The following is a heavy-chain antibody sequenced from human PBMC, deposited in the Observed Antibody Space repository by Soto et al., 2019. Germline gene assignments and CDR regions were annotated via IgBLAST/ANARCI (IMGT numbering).Heavy chain of an antibody. CDR1: GGTLSSFITYP. J-gene: IGHJ4*02. D-gene: IGHD3-3*01. V-gene: IGHV1-69*06. CDR2: IVPNVGTV. Sequence: QVQLVQSGPEVKKPGSSVKVSCKTSGGTLSSFITYPINWVRQAPGQGPEWMGGIVPNVGTVNYAQRFQGIVTIIADKSTGTSYIELKSLRSEDTSLYYCARRDTSGFLRYFDTWGQGTLVTVS. CDR3: ARRDTSGFLRYFDT.